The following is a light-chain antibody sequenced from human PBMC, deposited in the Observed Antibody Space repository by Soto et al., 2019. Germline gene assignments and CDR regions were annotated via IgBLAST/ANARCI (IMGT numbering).Light chain of an antibody. J-gene: IGLJ2*01. CDR1: SSNIGAGYD. CDR3: QYYDTSPSGCKV. CDR2: GNS. V-gene: IGLV1-40*01. Sequence: QSVLTQPPSVSGAPGQRVTISCTGSSSNIGAGYDVHWYQQLPGTAPKLLIYGNSNRPSGVPDRFSGSKSGTSASLAITGLQAEDEADYSCQYYDTSPSGCKVFGGGTKVTVL.